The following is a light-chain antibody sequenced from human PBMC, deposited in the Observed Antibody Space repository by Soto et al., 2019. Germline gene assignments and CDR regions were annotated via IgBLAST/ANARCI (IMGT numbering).Light chain of an antibody. Sequence: TQSPATLSLSPGERATISCRASQSFSGYLAWYQQKPGQAPRLLIYDASKRATGIPARFSGRGSGTDFTLTISSLEPEDFAVYYCQQRSNWPQVITFGQGTRLEIK. CDR3: QQRSNWPQVIT. CDR2: DAS. V-gene: IGKV3-11*01. CDR1: QSFSGY. J-gene: IGKJ5*01.